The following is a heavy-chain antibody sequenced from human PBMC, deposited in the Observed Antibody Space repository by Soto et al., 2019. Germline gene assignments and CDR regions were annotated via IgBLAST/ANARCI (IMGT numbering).Heavy chain of an antibody. CDR2: IWYDGSNK. D-gene: IGHD3-22*01. V-gene: IGHV3-33*01. CDR1: GFTFSSYG. Sequence: PGGSLRLSCAASGFTFSSYGMHWVRQAPGKGLEWVAVIWYDGSNKYYADSVKGRFTISRDNSKNTLYLQMNSLRAEDTAVYYCARGRSVGSDSSGYYFRRGKYYFDYWGQGTLVTVSS. J-gene: IGHJ4*02. CDR3: ARGRSVGSDSSGYYFRRGKYYFDY.